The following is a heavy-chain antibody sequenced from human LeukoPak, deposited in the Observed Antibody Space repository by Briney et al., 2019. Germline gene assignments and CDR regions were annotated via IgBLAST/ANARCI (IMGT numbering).Heavy chain of an antibody. V-gene: IGHV1-18*01. J-gene: IGHJ3*02. D-gene: IGHD3-3*01. CDR1: GYTFTSYG. CDR3: ARVNLGWDRFGVAYDAFDI. Sequence: ASVKVSCKASGYTFTSYGISWVRQAPGQGLEWMGWISAYNGNTNYAQKLQGRVTMTTDTSTSTAYMELRSLRSDDTAVYYCARVNLGWDRFGVAYDAFDIWGQGTMVTVSS. CDR2: ISAYNGNT.